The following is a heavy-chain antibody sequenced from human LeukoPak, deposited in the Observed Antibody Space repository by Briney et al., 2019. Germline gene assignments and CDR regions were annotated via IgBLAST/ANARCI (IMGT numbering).Heavy chain of an antibody. CDR3: ARDYLGYCSSTSCPYYYYYYMDV. Sequence: SETLSLTCTVSGGSISSYYWSWIRQPAGKGLEWIGRIYTSGSTNYNPSLKSRVTMSVDTSKNQFSLKLSSVTAADTAVYYCARDYLGYCSSTSCPYYYYYYMDVWGKGTTVTVSS. D-gene: IGHD2-2*01. CDR2: IYTSGST. CDR1: GGSISSYY. J-gene: IGHJ6*03. V-gene: IGHV4-4*07.